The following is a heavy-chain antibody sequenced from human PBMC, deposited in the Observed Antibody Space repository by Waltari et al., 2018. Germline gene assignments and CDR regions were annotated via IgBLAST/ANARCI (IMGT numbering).Heavy chain of an antibody. CDR2: LIPIFGTA. CDR3: ARDRISVSYWFDP. Sequence: QVQLMQSGAEVKKPGSSVKVSWKASGGSFSSYAISWVRQAPGQGLEWMGGLIPIFGTANYAQKFQCRVNPTVDESTSTASMALSSLRFEDTAVYYCARDRISVSYWFDPWGQGTLVTVSS. CDR1: GGSFSSYA. D-gene: IGHD1-26*01. J-gene: IGHJ5*02. V-gene: IGHV1-69*12.